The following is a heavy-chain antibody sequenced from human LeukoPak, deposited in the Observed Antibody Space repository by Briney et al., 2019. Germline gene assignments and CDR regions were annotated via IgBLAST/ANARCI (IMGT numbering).Heavy chain of an antibody. D-gene: IGHD6-13*01. CDR1: GYSISSGYY. CDR3: ARGSTGIAAAAGH. Sequence: MSSETLSLTCTVSGYSISSGYYWGWIRQPPGEGLEWIGEINHSGSTNYNPSLKSRVTISVDTSKNQFSLKLSSVTAADTAVYYCARGSTGIAAAAGHWGQGTLVTVSS. CDR2: INHSGST. V-gene: IGHV4-38-2*02. J-gene: IGHJ4*02.